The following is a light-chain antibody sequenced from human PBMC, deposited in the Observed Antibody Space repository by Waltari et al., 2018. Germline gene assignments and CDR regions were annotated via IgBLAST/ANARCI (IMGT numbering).Light chain of an antibody. CDR1: QAISTH. Sequence: DIQLTQSPSFLSASVGDKITITCRASQAISTHLAWYQQKPGKGPSRLIYSASTLQSGVPSRFSGGGSGTEFTLTISSLQPEDFASYYCQQYNNYPRTFGQGTKLEI. CDR2: SAS. V-gene: IGKV1-9*01. CDR3: QQYNNYPRT. J-gene: IGKJ2*01.